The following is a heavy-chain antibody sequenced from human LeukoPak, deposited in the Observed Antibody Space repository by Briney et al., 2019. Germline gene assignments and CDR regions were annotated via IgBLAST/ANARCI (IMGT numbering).Heavy chain of an antibody. D-gene: IGHD3-10*01. Sequence: SVRVSCKASGGTFSSYAISWVRQAPGQGLEWMGGIIPIFGTANYAQKFQGRVTITADKSTSTAYMELSSLRSEDTAVYYCARAYYYGSGRRYYFDYWGQGTLVTVSS. CDR1: GGTFSSYA. J-gene: IGHJ4*02. V-gene: IGHV1-69*06. CDR3: ARAYYYGSGRRYYFDY. CDR2: IIPIFGTA.